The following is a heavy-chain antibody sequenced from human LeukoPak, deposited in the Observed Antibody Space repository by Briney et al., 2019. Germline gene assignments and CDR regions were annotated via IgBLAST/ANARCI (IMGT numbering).Heavy chain of an antibody. Sequence: GGSLRLSCAASGFTFSTYWMSWVRQAPGKGLEWVANIKQDGSEKYYVDSVKGRFTISRDNAKNPLYLQMSSLRAEDTAVYYCATRGGYDSSGYSSPYYFDYWGQGTLVTVSS. V-gene: IGHV3-7*01. CDR2: IKQDGSEK. CDR3: ATRGGYDSSGYSSPYYFDY. J-gene: IGHJ4*02. D-gene: IGHD3-22*01. CDR1: GFTFSTYW.